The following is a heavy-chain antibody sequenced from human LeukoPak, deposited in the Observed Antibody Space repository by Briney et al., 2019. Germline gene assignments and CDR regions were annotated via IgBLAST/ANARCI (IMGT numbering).Heavy chain of an antibody. J-gene: IGHJ4*02. CDR3: ASGRIAAAGTDY. D-gene: IGHD6-13*01. CDR1: GFTFSDYY. CDR2: ISSSSSYT. V-gene: IGHV3-11*06. Sequence: GGSLRLSCAASGFTFSDYYMSWIRQAPGKGLEWVSYISSSSSYTNYADSVKGQFTISRDNAKNSLYLQMNSLRAEDTAVYDCASGRIAAAGTDYWGQGTLVTVSS.